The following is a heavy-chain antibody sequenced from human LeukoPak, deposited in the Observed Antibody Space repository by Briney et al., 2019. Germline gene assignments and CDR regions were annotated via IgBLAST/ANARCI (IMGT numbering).Heavy chain of an antibody. CDR1: GYTFTSYD. J-gene: IGHJ6*02. V-gene: IGHV1-18*01. CDR3: ARESYHESGTLYVPYGVDV. CDR2: ISTHNGHT. D-gene: IGHD3-16*01. Sequence: GASVKVSCKASGYTFTSYDISWVRQVPGQGLEWMGRISTHNGHTNYAQKFQGRVTMTTDTSTSTAYLELKSLRSDDTAFYYCARESYHESGTLYVPYGVDVWGPGTTVTVSS.